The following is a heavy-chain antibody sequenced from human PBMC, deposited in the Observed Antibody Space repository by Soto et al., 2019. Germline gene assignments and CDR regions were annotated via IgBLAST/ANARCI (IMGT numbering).Heavy chain of an antibody. CDR2: IKSKTDGGTT. V-gene: IGHV3-15*01. D-gene: IGHD1-26*01. Sequence: GGSLRLSCAASGFTFSNAWMSWVRQAPGKGLEWVGRIKSKTDGGTTDYAAPVKGRFTISRDDSKNTLYLQMNSLKTEDTAVYYCTTATVVGAKRNWFDPWGQGTLVTVSS. J-gene: IGHJ5*02. CDR1: GFTFSNAW. CDR3: TTATVVGAKRNWFDP.